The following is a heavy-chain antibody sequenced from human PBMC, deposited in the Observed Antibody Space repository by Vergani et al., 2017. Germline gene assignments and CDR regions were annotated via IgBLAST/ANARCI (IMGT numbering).Heavy chain of an antibody. V-gene: IGHV3-21*01. Sequence: EVQLVESGGGLVKPGGSLRLSCAASGFTFSSYSMHWVRPAPGKGLDWVSSISSSSSYIYYADAVKVRFTIARDNAKNSLYLQMNSLRAEDTAVYYCAGEGKVVVAATTWYFDLWGRGTLVTVSS. J-gene: IGHJ2*01. CDR3: AGEGKVVVAATTWYFDL. CDR1: GFTFSSYS. D-gene: IGHD2-15*01. CDR2: ISSSSSYI.